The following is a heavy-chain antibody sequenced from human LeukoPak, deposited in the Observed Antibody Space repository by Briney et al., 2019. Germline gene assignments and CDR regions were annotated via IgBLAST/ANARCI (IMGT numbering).Heavy chain of an antibody. J-gene: IGHJ4*02. V-gene: IGHV4-59*08. D-gene: IGHD6-13*01. CDR2: IYYSGST. CDR1: GGSFSGYY. Sequence: SETLSLTCAVYGGSFSGYYWSWIRQPPGKGLEWIGYIYYSGSTNYNPSLKSRVTISVDTSKNQFSLKLSSVTAADTAVYYCAREIYSSSWSLFDYWGQGTLVTVSS. CDR3: AREIYSSSWSLFDY.